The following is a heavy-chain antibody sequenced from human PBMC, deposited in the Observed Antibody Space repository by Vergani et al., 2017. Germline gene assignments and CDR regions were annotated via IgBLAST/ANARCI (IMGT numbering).Heavy chain of an antibody. J-gene: IGHJ3*02. CDR1: GFTFSDSY. D-gene: IGHD1-1*01. V-gene: IGHV3-72*01. CDR2: IRNKANDYTT. Sequence: VQLVESGGGLVKPGGSLRLSCAASGFTFSDSYMSWVRQAPGMGLEWVGRIRNKANDYTTQYAASVKGRFTIPRDDSKSYLYLQMNSLHTEDTGRYYCVRVKGSNWNDHLYDIWGQGTLVTVSS. CDR3: VRVKGSNWNDHLYDI.